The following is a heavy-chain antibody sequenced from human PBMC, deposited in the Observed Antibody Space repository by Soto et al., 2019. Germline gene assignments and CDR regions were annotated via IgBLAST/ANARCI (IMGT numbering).Heavy chain of an antibody. D-gene: IGHD6-6*01. CDR1: GFTFSSCS. CDR2: ISSSSSYI. CDR3: ARDLYSSSARYFDY. J-gene: IGHJ4*02. V-gene: IGHV3-21*01. Sequence: EVQLVESGGGLVKPGGSLRLSCAASGFTFSSCSMNWVRQAPGKGLEWVSSISSSSSYIYYADSVKGRFTISRDNAKNSLYLQMNSLRPEDTAVYYCARDLYSSSARYFDYWGQGTLVTVSS.